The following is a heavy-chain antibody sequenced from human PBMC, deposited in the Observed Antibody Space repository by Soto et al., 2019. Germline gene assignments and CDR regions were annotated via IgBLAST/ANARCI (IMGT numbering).Heavy chain of an antibody. CDR3: AKSGARFLEWLLTLDY. J-gene: IGHJ4*02. CDR1: GFIFSDYG. D-gene: IGHD3-3*01. CDR2: MSGDGGSK. V-gene: IGHV3-23*01. Sequence: GGSLRLSCEGSGFIFSDYGISWVRQAPEKGLQWVSAMSGDGGSKYYADSVKGRFTISRDNSKNTLYLQMNSLRAEDTAVYYCAKSGARFLEWLLTLDYWGQGTLVTLSS.